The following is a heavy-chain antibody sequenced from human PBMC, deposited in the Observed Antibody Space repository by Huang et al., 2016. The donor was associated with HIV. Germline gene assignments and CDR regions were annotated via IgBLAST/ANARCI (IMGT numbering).Heavy chain of an antibody. V-gene: IGHV4-59*01. D-gene: IGHD3-22*01. CDR2: IHYSGST. J-gene: IGHJ2*01. CDR3: ARNYYDNVDWYFDL. Sequence: VQLQESGPGLVKPSETLSLTCTVSGGSINSYYWSWIRQPPGKGLEWIGYIHYSGSTIYTPSLKRRVTISVDTSKNQFSLKLSSVTAADTAMYYCARNYYDNVDWYFDLWGRGTLVTVSS. CDR1: GGSINSYY.